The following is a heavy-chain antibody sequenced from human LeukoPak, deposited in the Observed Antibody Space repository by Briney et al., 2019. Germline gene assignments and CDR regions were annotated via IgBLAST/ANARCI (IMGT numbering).Heavy chain of an antibody. CDR1: GFTFSSYA. J-gene: IGHJ4*02. CDR2: ISGSGGST. V-gene: IGHV3-23*01. CDR3: AKGRRGRVTMIVVVITSYYFDY. Sequence: GGSLRLSCAASGFTFSSYAMSWVRQAPGKGLEWVSAISGSGGSTYYADSVKGRFTISRDNSKNTLYLQTNSLRAEDTAVYYCAKGRRGRVTMIVVVITSYYFDYWGQGTLVTVSS. D-gene: IGHD3-22*01.